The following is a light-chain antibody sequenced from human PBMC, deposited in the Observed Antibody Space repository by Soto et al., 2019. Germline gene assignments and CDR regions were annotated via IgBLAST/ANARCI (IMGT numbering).Light chain of an antibody. Sequence: EIVMTQSPVTLSVSPGERATLSCRASQSVGSNLAWYQQKPGQAPRLLIYDASTRATGIPARFSGSGSGTEFTLTISSLQSEDFAVYFCQQYSNWPLFGPGTKVDI. CDR1: QSVGSN. V-gene: IGKV3-15*01. CDR2: DAS. J-gene: IGKJ3*01. CDR3: QQYSNWPL.